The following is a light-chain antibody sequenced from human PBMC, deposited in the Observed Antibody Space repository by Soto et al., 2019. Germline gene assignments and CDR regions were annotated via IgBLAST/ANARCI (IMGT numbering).Light chain of an antibody. J-gene: IGLJ1*01. CDR2: DVN. V-gene: IGLV2-14*01. CDR3: SSYRSSSTLYV. CDR1: SSDVGGYNY. Sequence: QSVLTQPASVSGSPGQSITISCTGTSSDVGGYNYVSWYQQHPGKAPKLMIYDVNNRPSGVSNRCSGSKSGNTASLTISGLQAEDEADYYCSSYRSSSTLYVFGTGTKLTVL.